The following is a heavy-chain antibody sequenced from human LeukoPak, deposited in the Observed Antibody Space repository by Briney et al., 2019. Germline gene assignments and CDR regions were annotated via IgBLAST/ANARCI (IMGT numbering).Heavy chain of an antibody. J-gene: IGHJ4*02. CDR1: GYTFTCCA. V-gene: IGHV3-23*01. CDR2: IGGSGDST. Sequence: GGSLRLSCAASGYTFTCCAMSWVRQAPGKGLEWVSAIGGSGDSTYYADSVKGRFTMSRDNSKNTLYLQMNSLRAEDTAVYFCAKDLRGAADFWGQGTLVTVSS. D-gene: IGHD6-25*01. CDR3: AKDLRGAADF.